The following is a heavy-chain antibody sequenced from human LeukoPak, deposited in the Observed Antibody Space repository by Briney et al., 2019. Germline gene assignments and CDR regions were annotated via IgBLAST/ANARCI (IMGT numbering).Heavy chain of an antibody. CDR1: GYTFISYY. J-gene: IGHJ5*02. D-gene: IGHD6-19*01. CDR2: INPSGGST. CDR3: ARTPGYSSGWYRNWFDP. Sequence: ASVKVSCKASGYTFISYYMHWVRQAPGQGLEWMGIINPSGGSTSYAQKFQGRVTMTRDTSTSTVYMELSSLRSEDTAVYYCARTPGYSSGWYRNWFDPWGQGTLVTVSS. V-gene: IGHV1-46*01.